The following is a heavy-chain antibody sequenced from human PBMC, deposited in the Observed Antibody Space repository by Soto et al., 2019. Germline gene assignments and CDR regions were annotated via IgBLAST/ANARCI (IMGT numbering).Heavy chain of an antibody. CDR1: GGSISSSSYY. CDR3: ARVERNYDILTGYSGTSLDV. J-gene: IGHJ6*02. V-gene: IGHV4-39*01. D-gene: IGHD3-9*01. CDR2: IYYSGST. Sequence: QLQLQESGPGLVKPSETLSLTCTVSGGSISSSSYYWGWIRQPPGKGLEWIGSIYYSGSTYYNPSLKSRVTISVDTSKNQFSLKLSSVTAADTAVYYCARVERNYDILTGYSGTSLDVWGQGTTVTVSS.